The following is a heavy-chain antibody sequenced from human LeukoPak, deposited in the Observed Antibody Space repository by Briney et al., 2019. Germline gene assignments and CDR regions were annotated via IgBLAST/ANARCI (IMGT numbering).Heavy chain of an antibody. D-gene: IGHD4-17*01. Sequence: PSETLSLTCTVSGGSISSNSYYWGWIRQPPGKGLEWIGRIYANGSANYNPSLKSRVTISVDTSKNQFSLKLRSVTAADTAVYYCARGVHRLTRPTTVTTGLDVWGHGTMVTVSS. CDR1: GGSISSNSYY. J-gene: IGHJ3*01. V-gene: IGHV4-39*07. CDR3: ARGVHRLTRPTTVTTGLDV. CDR2: IYANGSA.